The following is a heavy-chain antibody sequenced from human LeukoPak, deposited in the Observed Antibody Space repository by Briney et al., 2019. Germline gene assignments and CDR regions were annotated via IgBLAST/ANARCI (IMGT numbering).Heavy chain of an antibody. V-gene: IGHV1-69*13. CDR2: IIPIFGTA. J-gene: IGHJ4*02. Sequence: SVKVSCKASGGTFSIYAISWVRQAPGQGLEWMGGIIPIFGTANYAQKFQGRVTITADESTSTAYMELSSLRSEDTAVYHCARGLVGYGDYLGYFDYWGQGTLVTVSS. D-gene: IGHD4-17*01. CDR1: GGTFSIYA. CDR3: ARGLVGYGDYLGYFDY.